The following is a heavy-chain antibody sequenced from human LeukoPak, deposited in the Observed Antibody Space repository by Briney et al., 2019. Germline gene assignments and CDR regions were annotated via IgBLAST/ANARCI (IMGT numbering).Heavy chain of an antibody. V-gene: IGHV3-21*01. J-gene: IGHJ6*02. CDR1: GFTFSHYG. D-gene: IGHD4-23*01. CDR3: ATDYAGNSLWYYYGLGV. Sequence: PGGSLRLSCAASGFTFSHYGMNWVRQAPGKGLEWVSSISSDSRYIYYADSLKGRFTISRDNAKNSLYLQMNSLRAEDTAVYYCATDYAGNSLWYYYGLGVWGQGTTVTVSS. CDR2: ISSDSRYI.